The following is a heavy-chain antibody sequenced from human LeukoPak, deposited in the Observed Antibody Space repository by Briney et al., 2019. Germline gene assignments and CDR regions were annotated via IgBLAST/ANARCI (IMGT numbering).Heavy chain of an antibody. V-gene: IGHV1-2*02. Sequence: GASVTVSFTASGYTFTDYYMHGVRQAPGQGGEGMGWINPNSGRTNYAQKFQGRVTITRDTSISTAYMPLTRLRSDDTAVYYCARDAWLVGTTNLYYFDYWGQGTLVTVSS. D-gene: IGHD1-26*01. CDR1: GYTFTDYY. CDR3: ARDAWLVGTTNLYYFDY. CDR2: INPNSGRT. J-gene: IGHJ4*02.